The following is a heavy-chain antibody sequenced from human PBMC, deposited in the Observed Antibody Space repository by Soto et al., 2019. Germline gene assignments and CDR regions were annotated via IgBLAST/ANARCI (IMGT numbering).Heavy chain of an antibody. J-gene: IGHJ4*02. CDR2: ITWNSNVI. CDR1: GFTFDDYA. CDR3: AKGGPDAFCSGGRCYFDY. D-gene: IGHD2-15*01. Sequence: EVQLVESGGGLVQPGRSLRLSCAASGFTFDDYAMHWVRRVPGKGLEWVSSITWNSNVIGYADSVKGRFTISRDNAKNSLYLQMNSLRPEDTALYYCAKGGPDAFCSGGRCYFDYWGQGARVTVSS. V-gene: IGHV3-9*01.